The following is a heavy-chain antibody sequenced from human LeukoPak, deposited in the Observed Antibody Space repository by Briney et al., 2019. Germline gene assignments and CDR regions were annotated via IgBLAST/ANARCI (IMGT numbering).Heavy chain of an antibody. V-gene: IGHV6-1*01. CDR3: ARELGRDGYNLLDS. D-gene: IGHD5-24*01. Sequence: SHTLSLTCAISGDSVSSNSAAWNWIRQSPSRGLEWLGRTYYRSRWYNDYAVSVKSRIIIKPDTSKNQCTLQLNSVTPEDTAVYYCARELGRDGYNLLDSWGQGTLVTVSS. J-gene: IGHJ4*02. CDR1: GDSVSSNSAA. CDR2: TYYRSRWYN.